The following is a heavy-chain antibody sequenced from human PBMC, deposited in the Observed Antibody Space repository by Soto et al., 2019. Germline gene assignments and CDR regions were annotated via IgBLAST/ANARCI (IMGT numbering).Heavy chain of an antibody. Sequence: SVKVSCKASGGTFSTYSISWVRQAPGQGLEWMGGSIPIFGRANYAQKFQGRVTITADESTSTTYMELSSLRSEDTAVYYCARGGQYSKVSYYYGMDVWGQGTTVTVSS. J-gene: IGHJ6*02. CDR1: GGTFSTYS. CDR3: ARGGQYSKVSYYYGMDV. D-gene: IGHD2-21*01. CDR2: SIPIFGRA. V-gene: IGHV1-69*13.